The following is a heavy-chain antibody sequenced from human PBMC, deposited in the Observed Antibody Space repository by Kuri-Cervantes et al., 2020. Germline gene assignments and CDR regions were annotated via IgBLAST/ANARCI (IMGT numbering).Heavy chain of an antibody. CDR2: IGTAGDT. CDR1: GFTFDDYA. J-gene: IGHJ4*02. D-gene: IGHD4-17*01. V-gene: IGHV3-13*01. CDR3: ARGKDYDPYYFDY. Sequence: LSLTCAASGFTFDDYAMHWVRQAPGKGLEWVSAIGTAGDTYYPGSVKGRFTISRENAKNSLYLQMNSLRAGDTAVYYCARGKDYDPYYFDYWGQGTLVTVSS.